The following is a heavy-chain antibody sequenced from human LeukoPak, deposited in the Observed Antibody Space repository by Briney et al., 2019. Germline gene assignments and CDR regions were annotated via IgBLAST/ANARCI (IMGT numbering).Heavy chain of an antibody. Sequence: SETLSLTCTVSGYSISSGYYWGWIRQPPGKGLEWIGSIYHSGSTYYNPSLKSRLTISADTSKNQFSLRLSSVTAPDTAVYYCERVGNGGNYFDYWGQGTLVTVSS. CDR2: IYHSGST. J-gene: IGHJ4*02. CDR3: ERVGNGGNYFDY. CDR1: GYSISSGYY. V-gene: IGHV4-38-2*02. D-gene: IGHD4-23*01.